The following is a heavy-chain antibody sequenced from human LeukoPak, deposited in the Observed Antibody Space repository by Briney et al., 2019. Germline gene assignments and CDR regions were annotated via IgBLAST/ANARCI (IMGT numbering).Heavy chain of an antibody. D-gene: IGHD3-10*01. J-gene: IGHJ4*02. Sequence: SVKVSCKASGGTFSSYAISWVRQAPGQGLEWVGRIIPIFGTANYAQKFQGRVTITTDESTSTAYMELSSLRSEDTAVYYCARTESATLWSQIDYWGQGTLVTVSS. CDR3: ARTESATLWSQIDY. CDR1: GGTFSSYA. V-gene: IGHV1-69*05. CDR2: IIPIFGTA.